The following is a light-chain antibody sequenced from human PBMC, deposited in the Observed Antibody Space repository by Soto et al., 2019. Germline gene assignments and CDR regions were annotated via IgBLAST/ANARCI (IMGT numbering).Light chain of an antibody. CDR3: LLSHGVSQV. V-gene: IGLV7-46*01. Sequence: QAVVTQEPSLTVSPRGTVTLTCGSSTGPVTSDHYPYWFQQRPGQVPKTLIYDTNKRHSWTPARFSGSLLGGKAALTLSGAQPEDGAEYYCLLSHGVSQVFGGGTKLTVL. J-gene: IGLJ3*02. CDR2: DTN. CDR1: TGPVTSDHY.